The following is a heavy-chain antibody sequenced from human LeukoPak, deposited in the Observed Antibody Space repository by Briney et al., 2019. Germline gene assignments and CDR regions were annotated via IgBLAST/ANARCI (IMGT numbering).Heavy chain of an antibody. CDR3: ARDRSQLWLHFDF. J-gene: IGHJ4*02. D-gene: IGHD5-18*01. V-gene: IGHV3-43D*04. Sequence: GGSLRLSCAASGFTFDDYAMHWVRQVPGKGLQWVSLITSDGGSTYYSGSVEGRFTISRDNIKGSLYLQMDSLRADDTAFYYCARDRSQLWLHFDFWGQGALVTVSS. CDR2: ITSDGGST. CDR1: GFTFDDYA.